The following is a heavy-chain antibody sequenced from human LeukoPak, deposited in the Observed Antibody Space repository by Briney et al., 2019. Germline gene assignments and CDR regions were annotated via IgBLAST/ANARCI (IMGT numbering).Heavy chain of an antibody. CDR1: GFTLSSYS. D-gene: IGHD4-17*01. Sequence: PGGSLRLSCAVSGFTLSSYSMNWVRQAPGKGLEWVSYISTGSRYIYYADSVKGRFTMSRDNAENSLFLQMNSLRPEDTAVYYCARATAYGDYMFGFDYWGQGSLVTVSS. CDR2: ISTGSRYI. V-gene: IGHV3-21*01. J-gene: IGHJ4*02. CDR3: ARATAYGDYMFGFDY.